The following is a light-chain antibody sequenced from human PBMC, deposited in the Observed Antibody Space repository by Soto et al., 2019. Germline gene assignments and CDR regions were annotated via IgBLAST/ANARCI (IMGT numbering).Light chain of an antibody. V-gene: IGKV1-5*01. CDR3: QHCNSYSEA. Sequence: DIQMTQTPSTLSASVGDRVTINCRASQNVNDYLAWYQQKPGNSPKVLIYDASTLERGVPSRFSGSGSGTEFTLTISSLQPDDFATYYCQHCNSYSEAFGQGTKVDIK. J-gene: IGKJ1*01. CDR2: DAS. CDR1: QNVNDY.